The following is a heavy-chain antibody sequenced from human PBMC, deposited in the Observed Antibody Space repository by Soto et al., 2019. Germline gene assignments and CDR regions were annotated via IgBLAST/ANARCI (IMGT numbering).Heavy chain of an antibody. D-gene: IGHD2-8*01. Sequence: GALRRSCAASVLPCSNNYMAWVRQAPGKGLEWVSVIYRASSTFYAGSVKGRLTISRDNFKNTLYLQMNSLRAEDTAVYYCARDRRIGNGYYDYYYGMDVWGQGTTVTVSS. V-gene: IGHV3-53*01. J-gene: IGHJ6*02. CDR2: IYRASST. CDR3: ARDRRIGNGYYDYYYGMDV. CDR1: VLPCSNNY.